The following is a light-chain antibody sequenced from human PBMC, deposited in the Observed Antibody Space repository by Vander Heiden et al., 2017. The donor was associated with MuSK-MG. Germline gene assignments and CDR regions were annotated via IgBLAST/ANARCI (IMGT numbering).Light chain of an antibody. CDR1: QSVSSSY. Sequence: EIVLTQSPGTLSLSPGERATLSCRASQSVSSSYLAWYQQKPGQAPRLLIYGASSRATGIPDRFRGSGSRTDFTLPISRLEPEDFAVYYCQQDGSSPITFGQGTRLDIK. CDR3: QQDGSSPIT. CDR2: GAS. V-gene: IGKV3-20*01. J-gene: IGKJ5*01.